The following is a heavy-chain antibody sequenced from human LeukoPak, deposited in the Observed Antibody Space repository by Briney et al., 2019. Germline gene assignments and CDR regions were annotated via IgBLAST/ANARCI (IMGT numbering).Heavy chain of an antibody. Sequence: GGSLRLSCAASGFTFSSYWMSWVRQAPGKGLEWVANIKQDGSEKYYVDSVKGRFTVSRDNAKNTLYLQMNSLRAEDTAVYYYARDTALLLVDYDYMDDWGKGTTVTVSS. CDR3: ARDTALLLVDYDYMDD. V-gene: IGHV3-7*01. CDR2: IKQDGSEK. CDR1: GFTFSSYW. J-gene: IGHJ6*03. D-gene: IGHD2-15*01.